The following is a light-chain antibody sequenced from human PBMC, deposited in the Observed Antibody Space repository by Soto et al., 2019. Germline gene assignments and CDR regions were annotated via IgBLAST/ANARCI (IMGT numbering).Light chain of an antibody. J-gene: IGKJ1*01. CDR3: QQSGRP. V-gene: IGKV3-20*01. CDR1: QSLTSDY. CDR2: GAS. Sequence: EIVLTQSPGTLSLSPGERATLSCRASQSLTSDYLAWYQQKPGQTPRLLIHGASSRATGIPDRFSGSGSGTDFTLTISRLEPEDCGVYYCQQSGRPFGQGTKVEIK.